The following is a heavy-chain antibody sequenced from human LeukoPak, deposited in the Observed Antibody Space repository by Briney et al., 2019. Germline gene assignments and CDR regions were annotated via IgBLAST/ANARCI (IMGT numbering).Heavy chain of an antibody. D-gene: IGHD4-11*01. V-gene: IGHV1-18*04. Sequence: ASVKVSCKASGYTFTSYGISWVRQAPGQGLEWMGWISAYNGNTNYAQKLQGRVTVTTDTSTSTAYMELRSLRSDDTAVYYCARISTTKDDFDYWGQGTLVTVSS. CDR3: ARISTTKDDFDY. CDR1: GYTFTSYG. CDR2: ISAYNGNT. J-gene: IGHJ4*02.